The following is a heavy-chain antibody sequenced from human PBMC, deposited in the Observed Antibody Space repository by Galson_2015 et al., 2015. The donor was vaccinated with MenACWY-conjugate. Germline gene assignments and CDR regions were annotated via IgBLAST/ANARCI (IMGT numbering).Heavy chain of an antibody. Sequence: SVKVSCKASGYTFTNYYLHWVRQAPGQGLEWMGIINPSGGSTTYAQRFQGRVTMTWDTSTSTVYSELSSLRSENTAVYYCARGPSMAGPRIYYYSYRDAWGKAPTAPVSS. CDR2: INPSGGST. CDR3: ARGPSMAGPRIYYYSYRDA. V-gene: IGHV1-46*03. CDR1: GYTFTNYY. J-gene: IGHJ6*04. D-gene: IGHD3-22*01.